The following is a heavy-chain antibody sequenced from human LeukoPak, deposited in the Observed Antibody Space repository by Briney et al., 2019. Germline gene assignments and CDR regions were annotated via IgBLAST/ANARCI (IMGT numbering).Heavy chain of an antibody. D-gene: IGHD6-13*01. Sequence: SXXXYYWXXIRQPAGKGLEWIGRIYTSASTNYNPSLKSRVAMSVDTSKKQFSLKLSSVTAADTAVYYCARDGIAAVYWGQGTLVTVSS. CDR2: IYTSAST. J-gene: IGHJ4*02. V-gene: IGHV4-4*07. CDR1: SXXXYY. CDR3: ARDGIAAVY.